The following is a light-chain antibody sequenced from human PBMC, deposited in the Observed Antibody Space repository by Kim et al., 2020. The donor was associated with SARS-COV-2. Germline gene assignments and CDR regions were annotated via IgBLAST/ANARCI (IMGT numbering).Light chain of an antibody. CDR2: DSN. CDR3: QSYDTSMGGYV. V-gene: IGLV1-40*01. CDR1: SSNIGAGYN. J-gene: IGLJ1*01. Sequence: RVTISCTGRSSNIGAGYNVHWYQELPGAAPKLLIYDSNKRPSGVPDRFSGSKSGTSASLAITGLQAEDEADYYCQSYDTSMGGYVFGTGTKVTVL.